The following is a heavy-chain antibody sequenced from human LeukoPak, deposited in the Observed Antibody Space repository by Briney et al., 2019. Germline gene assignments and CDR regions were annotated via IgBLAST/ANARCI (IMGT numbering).Heavy chain of an antibody. V-gene: IGHV4-59*08. Sequence: SETLSLTCTVSGGSISSQYWSWIRQPPGKGLEWIGYIYYSGSSNYNPSLKSRVTISVDTSKNQFSLKLTSVTAADTAVYYCARHVPRTRLGELSSGFDYWGQGTLVTVSS. J-gene: IGHJ4*02. CDR2: IYYSGSS. D-gene: IGHD3-16*02. CDR3: ARHVPRTRLGELSSGFDY. CDR1: GGSISSQY.